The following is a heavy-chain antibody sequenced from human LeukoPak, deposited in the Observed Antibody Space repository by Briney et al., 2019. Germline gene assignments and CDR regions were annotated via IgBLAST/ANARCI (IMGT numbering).Heavy chain of an antibody. Sequence: GGSLRLSCAASGFTFSSYAMSWVRQAPGKGLEWVSSISSSSSYIYYADSVKGRFTISRDNAKNSLYLQMNSLRAEDTAVYYCAGDGIAAAAYYFDYWGQGTLVTVSS. V-gene: IGHV3-21*01. CDR3: AGDGIAAAAYYFDY. D-gene: IGHD6-13*01. CDR1: GFTFSSYA. J-gene: IGHJ4*02. CDR2: ISSSSSYI.